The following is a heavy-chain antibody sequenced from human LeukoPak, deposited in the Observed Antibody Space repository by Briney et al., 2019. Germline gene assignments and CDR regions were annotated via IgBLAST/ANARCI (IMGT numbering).Heavy chain of an antibody. D-gene: IGHD2-8*01. CDR3: ATQRPDIVLMVYARDAFDI. V-gene: IGHV1-24*01. Sequence: ASVKVSCKVSGYTLTELSMHWVRQAPGKGLEWMGGFDPEDGETIYAQKFQGRVTMTEDTSTDTAYMELSSLRSEGTAVYYCATQRPDIVLMVYARDAFDIWGQGTMVTVSS. J-gene: IGHJ3*02. CDR1: GYTLTELS. CDR2: FDPEDGET.